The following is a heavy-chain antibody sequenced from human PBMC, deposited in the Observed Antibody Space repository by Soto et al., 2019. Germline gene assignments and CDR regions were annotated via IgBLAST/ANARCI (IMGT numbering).Heavy chain of an antibody. J-gene: IGHJ4*02. CDR1: GGSISSYY. CDR2: IYYSGST. Sequence: QVQLQESGPGLVKPSETLSLTCTVSGGSISSYYWSWIRQPPGKGLEWIGYIYYSGSTNYNPSFKSRVTISVDTSKNQFSLKLSSVTAADTSVYYCARRYSSSFDYWGQGTLVTVSS. D-gene: IGHD6-13*01. CDR3: ARRYSSSFDY. V-gene: IGHV4-59*08.